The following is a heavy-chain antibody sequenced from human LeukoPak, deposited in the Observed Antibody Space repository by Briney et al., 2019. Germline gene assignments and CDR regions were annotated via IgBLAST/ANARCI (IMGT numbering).Heavy chain of an antibody. CDR3: ARTYYSGSGTYQRWFDP. D-gene: IGHD3-10*01. CDR2: IYSGGTT. CDR1: GFTVNSNY. J-gene: IGHJ5*02. V-gene: IGHV3-53*01. Sequence: GGALRLSCAASGFTVNSNYMSWFRQDPGQGLEWVSIIYSGGTTHYADSVKGRFTTSRDNTKNTLYLQMDSLRAEDTAVYYCARTYYSGSGTYQRWFDPWGQGTLVTVSS.